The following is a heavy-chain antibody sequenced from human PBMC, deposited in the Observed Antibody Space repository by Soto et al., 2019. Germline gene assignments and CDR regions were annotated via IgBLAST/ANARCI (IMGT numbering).Heavy chain of an antibody. CDR2: ISAYNGNT. CDR3: ARGEFRSTTMIITGGGY. CDR1: GYTFIRYG. Sequence: QVQLVQSGAEVKKPGASVKVSCKASGYTFIRYGFIWVRQAPGQGLEWMGWISAYNGNTNYAQKFQGRVTMTTDTATSTAYMELRSLRSDDTAVYYCARGEFRSTTMIITGGGYWGQGTLVTVSS. V-gene: IGHV1-18*01. J-gene: IGHJ4*02. D-gene: IGHD3-22*01.